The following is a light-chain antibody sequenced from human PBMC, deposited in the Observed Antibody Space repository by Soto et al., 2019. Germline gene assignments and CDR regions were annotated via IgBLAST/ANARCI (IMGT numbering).Light chain of an antibody. V-gene: IGLV4-69*01. CDR3: QTWGTGIVV. CDR1: SGHSSYA. CDR2: LNSDGSH. J-gene: IGLJ2*01. Sequence: QSVLTQSPSASASLGVSVKLTCTLSSGHSSYAIAWHQQQPEKGPRFLMNLNSDGSHRKGDGIPDRFSGSSSGAERYLTISSLQSEDEADYYCQTWGTGIVVFGGGTQLTVL.